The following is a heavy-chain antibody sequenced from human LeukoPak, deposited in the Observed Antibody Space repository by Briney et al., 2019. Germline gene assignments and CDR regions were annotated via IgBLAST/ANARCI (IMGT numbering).Heavy chain of an antibody. J-gene: IGHJ3*02. V-gene: IGHV1-18*01. CDR1: GYTFTSYG. CDR3: ARDRPLPSTMIVDDAFDI. CDR2: ISAYNGNT. Sequence: GASVKVSCKASGYTFTSYGISWVRQAPGQVLEWMGLISAYNGNTNYAQKLQGRVTMTTDTSTSTAYMELRSLRSDDTAVYYCARDRPLPSTMIVDDAFDIWGQGTMVTVSS. D-gene: IGHD3-22*01.